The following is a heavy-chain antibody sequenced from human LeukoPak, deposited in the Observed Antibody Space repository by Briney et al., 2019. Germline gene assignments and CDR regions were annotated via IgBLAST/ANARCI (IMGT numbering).Heavy chain of an antibody. CDR3: ARHGRGFLEWLLPSSYFDY. CDR1: DGSISSSSYY. J-gene: IGHJ4*02. V-gene: IGHV4-39*01. Sequence: SETLSLTCIVSDGSISSSSYYWGWIRQPPGKGLEWIGSIYYSGSTYYNPSLKSRVTISVDTSKNQFSLKLSSVTAADTAVYYSARHGRGFLEWLLPSSYFDYWGQGTLVTVSS. CDR2: IYYSGST. D-gene: IGHD3-3*01.